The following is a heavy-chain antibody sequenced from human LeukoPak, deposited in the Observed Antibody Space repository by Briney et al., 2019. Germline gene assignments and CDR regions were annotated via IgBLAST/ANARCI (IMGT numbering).Heavy chain of an antibody. J-gene: IGHJ1*01. CDR2: IYYSGGT. CDR1: GGSISSYY. V-gene: IGHV4-59*01. CDR3: ARSVRAAAETEYFQH. D-gene: IGHD6-13*01. Sequence: SETLSLTCTVPGGSISSYYWSWIRQPPGKGLEWIGYIYYSGGTNYNPSLKSRVTISVDTSKNQFSLKLSSVTAADTAVYYCARSVRAAAETEYFQHWGQGTLVTVSS.